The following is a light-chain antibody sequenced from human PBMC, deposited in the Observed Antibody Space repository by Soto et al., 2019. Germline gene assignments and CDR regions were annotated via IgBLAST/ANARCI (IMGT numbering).Light chain of an antibody. CDR2: EVI. CDR1: SSDVGGYYY. CDR3: TSYAGSNNVV. V-gene: IGLV2-8*01. Sequence: QSALTQPPSASGSPGQSVTISCTGTSSDVGGYYYVSWYQHHPGKAPKLIIYEVIKRPSGVPDRFSGSKSDNTASLTGSGLRAEEEADYYCTSYAGSNNVVFGGGTKLTVL. J-gene: IGLJ2*01.